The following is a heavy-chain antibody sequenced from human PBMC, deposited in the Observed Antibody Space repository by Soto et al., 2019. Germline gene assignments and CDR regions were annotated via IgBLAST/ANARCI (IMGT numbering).Heavy chain of an antibody. D-gene: IGHD3-3*01. J-gene: IGHJ4*02. V-gene: IGHV1-2*02. CDR1: GYTFTGHY. CDR2: INPNSGGT. CDR3: ARVPVLRFLDWLKTAPQKNYYFDY. Sequence: ASVKVSCKASGYTFTGHYMHWVRHGTGQGLEWMGWINPNSGGTQSAQKFQGRVTMTRNTSKRTAYMELSSLRSEKTAVYYCARVPVLRFLDWLKTAPQKNYYFDYWGQGTLVTVSS.